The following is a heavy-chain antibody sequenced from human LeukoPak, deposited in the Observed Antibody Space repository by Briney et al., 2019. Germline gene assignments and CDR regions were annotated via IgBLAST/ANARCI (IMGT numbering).Heavy chain of an antibody. Sequence: SESLSLTCTVSGRSIIGYSWNWIRQPPGKGLEWIGYIYYSGSTTYNPSLKSRVTMSVDTAKNQFSLKLRSVTAADTAVYYCARGDFCSKSNCYLRPMDVWGKGTTVTVSS. CDR1: GRSIIGYS. CDR2: IYYSGST. V-gene: IGHV4-59*01. J-gene: IGHJ6*03. D-gene: IGHD3-3*01. CDR3: ARGDFCSKSNCYLRPMDV.